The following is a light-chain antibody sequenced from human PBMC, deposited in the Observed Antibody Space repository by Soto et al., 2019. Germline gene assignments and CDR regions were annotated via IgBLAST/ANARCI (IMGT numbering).Light chain of an antibody. V-gene: IGKV3-15*01. CDR2: GAS. CDR1: QSVGSN. CDR3: QQYNKWPLWT. Sequence: EIVLTQSPATLSVSPGERATLSCRASQSVGSNLAWYQQKPGQAPSLLIYGASTRATAFPARFSGSGSGTEFTLTISSLQSEDFAVYYCQQYNKWPLWTFGQGTKVDIK. J-gene: IGKJ1*01.